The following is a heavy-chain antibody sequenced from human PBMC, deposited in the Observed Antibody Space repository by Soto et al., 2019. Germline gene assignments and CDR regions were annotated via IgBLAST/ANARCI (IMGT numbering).Heavy chain of an antibody. CDR1: GGTFNNYA. CDR2: IIPIFNSA. CDR3: AREVTVASYSFDF. D-gene: IGHD5-12*01. Sequence: SVKVSCKASGGTFNNYALSWVRQAPGQGLEWMGGIIPIFNSANYAQKFQGRVTITADDSTSTAYMELRSLRPDDTAVYYCAREVTVASYSFDFWGQGTLVTVS. J-gene: IGHJ4*02. V-gene: IGHV1-69*13.